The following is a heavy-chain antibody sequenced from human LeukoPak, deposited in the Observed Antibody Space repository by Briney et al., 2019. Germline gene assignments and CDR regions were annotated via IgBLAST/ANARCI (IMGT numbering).Heavy chain of an antibody. CDR2: FDPEDGET. D-gene: IGHD3-3*01. CDR3: ATPALKGVSNFDY. V-gene: IGHV1-24*01. Sequence: ASVKVSCKVSGYTLTELSMHWVRQAPGKGLEWMGGFDPEDGETIYAQKFQGRVTMTEDTSTDTAYMELSSLRSGDTAVYYCATPALKGVSNFDYWGQGTLVTVSS. CDR1: GYTLTELS. J-gene: IGHJ4*02.